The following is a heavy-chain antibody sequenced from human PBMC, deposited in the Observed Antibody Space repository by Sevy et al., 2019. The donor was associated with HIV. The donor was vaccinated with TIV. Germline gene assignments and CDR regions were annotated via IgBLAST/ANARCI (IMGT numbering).Heavy chain of an antibody. CDR2: IHYSGRI. Sequence: SETLSLTCTVSGGSITTYYWSWIRQPPGKGLEWIGYIHYSGRINYNPSLKSRLTISVDTSKNQFSLKLTSVTAADTAVYYCAREATGAFDYWGQGTLVTVSS. J-gene: IGHJ4*02. V-gene: IGHV4-59*01. CDR3: AREATGAFDY. D-gene: IGHD5-12*01. CDR1: GGSITTYY.